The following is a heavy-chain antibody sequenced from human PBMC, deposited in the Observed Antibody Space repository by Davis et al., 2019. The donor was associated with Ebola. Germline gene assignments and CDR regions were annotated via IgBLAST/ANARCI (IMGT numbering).Heavy chain of an antibody. V-gene: IGHV5-51*01. D-gene: IGHD3-22*01. J-gene: IGHJ1*01. CDR2: IYTGDFDT. Sequence: GESLKISCTGSGYSFTSYWIGWVRQMPGKGLEWMGIIYTGDFDTSYSPSFQGQVTISADKSITTAYLQRSSLKASDTAMYYCARGNYYDSSGYYPRGFQHWGQGTLVTVSS. CDR1: GYSFTSYW. CDR3: ARGNYYDSSGYYPRGFQH.